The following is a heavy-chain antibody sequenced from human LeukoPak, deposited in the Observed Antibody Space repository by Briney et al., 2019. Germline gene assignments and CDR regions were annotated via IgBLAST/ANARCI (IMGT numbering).Heavy chain of an antibody. V-gene: IGHV3-30*02. CDR2: IRYDGSNK. CDR1: GFTFSSYG. D-gene: IGHD6-13*01. CDR3: ATAAGPEYYYYGMDV. J-gene: IGHJ6*02. Sequence: GGSLRLSCAASGFTFSSYGMHWVRQAPGKGLEWVAFIRYDGSNKYYADSVKGRFTISRDNSKNTLYLQMNSLRAEDTAVYYCATAAGPEYYYYGMDVWGQGTTVTVSS.